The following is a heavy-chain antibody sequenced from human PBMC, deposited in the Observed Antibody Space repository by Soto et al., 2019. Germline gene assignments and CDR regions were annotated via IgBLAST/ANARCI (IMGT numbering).Heavy chain of an antibody. V-gene: IGHV4-59*07. CDR3: ASQGLSGSGWYNLGYYYYGMDV. D-gene: IGHD6-19*01. J-gene: IGHJ6*02. Sequence: SDTLSLTCSITSLSIHSYCWSWIAQAARRGLEWIGYIYYSGSTNYNPSQKSRVTISVDTSKNQFSLKLSSLTAADTAVYYCASQGLSGSGWYNLGYYYYGMDVWGQGTTVT. CDR2: IYYSGST. CDR1: SLSIHSYC.